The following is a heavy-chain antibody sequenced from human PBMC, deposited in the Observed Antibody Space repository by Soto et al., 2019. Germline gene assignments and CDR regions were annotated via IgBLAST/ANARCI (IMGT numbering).Heavy chain of an antibody. CDR2: IWYDGSNK. CDR1: GFTFSSYG. CDR3: ARDKGRNDVGWTRNAFGI. V-gene: IGHV3-33*01. J-gene: IGHJ3*02. D-gene: IGHD1-1*01. Sequence: QVQLVESGGGVVQPGRSLRLSCAASGFTFSSYGMHWVRQAPGKGLEWVAVIWYDGSNKYYADSVKGRFTISRDNSKNSLYLQMNSLRAEDTAVYYCARDKGRNDVGWTRNAFGIWGQGTMVTVSS.